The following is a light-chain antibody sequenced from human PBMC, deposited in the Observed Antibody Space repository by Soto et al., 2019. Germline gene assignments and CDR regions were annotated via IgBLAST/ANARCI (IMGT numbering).Light chain of an antibody. V-gene: IGLV1-47*01. CDR1: SSNIGSNY. CDR2: RNN. Sequence: QSVLTQPPSASGTPGQRVTISCSGSSSNIGSNYVYWYLQLPGTAPKLLIYRNNQRPSGVPDRFSGSKSGTSASLTISGLRSEDEADYYCAAWDDSLSVLYVFGTGTKVTVL. J-gene: IGLJ1*01. CDR3: AAWDDSLSVLYV.